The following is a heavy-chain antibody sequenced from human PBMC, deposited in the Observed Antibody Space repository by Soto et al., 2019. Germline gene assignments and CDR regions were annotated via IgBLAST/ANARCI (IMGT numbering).Heavy chain of an antibody. CDR2: IYDCETT. V-gene: IGHV4-30-4*01. D-gene: IGHD5-12*01. CDR3: ARDRQSEIVAMLASNGMDV. CDR1: GGSINSDDSY. J-gene: IGHJ6*02. Sequence: QVQLQESGPGLVKPSQTLSLTCTVSGGSINSDDSYWSWLRQPPGRGLEWIGYIYDCETTYYNPSLKSRVTISVATSKNQFALKLNSVTAADTAVYYCARDRQSEIVAMLASNGMDVWGQGTTVIVSS.